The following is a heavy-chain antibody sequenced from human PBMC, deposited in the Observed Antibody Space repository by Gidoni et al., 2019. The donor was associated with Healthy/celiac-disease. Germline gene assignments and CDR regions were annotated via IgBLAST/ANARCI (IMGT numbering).Heavy chain of an antibody. Sequence: QVQLVASGGGVVQPGRSLRLSCAASGFTFSRHGMHWVRQAPGKGLEWVAVIWYDGSNKYYADSVKGRFTISRDNSKNTLYLQMNSLRAEDTAVYYCARVGFWSGYYSYFDYWGQGTLVTVSS. CDR1: GFTFSRHG. J-gene: IGHJ4*02. CDR3: ARVGFWSGYYSYFDY. D-gene: IGHD3-3*01. V-gene: IGHV3-33*01. CDR2: IWYDGSNK.